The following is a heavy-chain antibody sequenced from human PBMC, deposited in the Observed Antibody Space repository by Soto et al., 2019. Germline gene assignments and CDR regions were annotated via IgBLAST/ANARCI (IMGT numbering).Heavy chain of an antibody. D-gene: IGHD5-12*01. Sequence: QVQVVESGGGEVQPGRSLRLSCTASGFTFSTFGMHWVRQAPGKGLEWLTVISYEGSAQHYADSVKGRFTISRDNSKNTLYLQMNSLRTEDTAVYYCAKESTPMVATSLDYWGQGILVTVSS. J-gene: IGHJ4*02. CDR1: GFTFSTFG. V-gene: IGHV3-30*18. CDR3: AKESTPMVATSLDY. CDR2: ISYEGSAQ.